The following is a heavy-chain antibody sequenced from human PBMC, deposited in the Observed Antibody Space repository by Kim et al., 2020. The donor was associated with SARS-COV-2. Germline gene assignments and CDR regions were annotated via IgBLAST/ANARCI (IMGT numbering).Heavy chain of an antibody. J-gene: IGHJ4*02. CDR1: GFTFSSYG. CDR2: ISYDGSNK. D-gene: IGHD3-10*01. Sequence: GGSLRLSCAASGFTFSSYGMHWVRQAPGKGLEWVAVISYDGSNKYYADSVKGRFTISRDNSKNTLYLQMNSLRAEDTAVYYCARVVSGSTSPDFDYWGQGTLVTVSS. V-gene: IGHV3-33*05. CDR3: ARVVSGSTSPDFDY.